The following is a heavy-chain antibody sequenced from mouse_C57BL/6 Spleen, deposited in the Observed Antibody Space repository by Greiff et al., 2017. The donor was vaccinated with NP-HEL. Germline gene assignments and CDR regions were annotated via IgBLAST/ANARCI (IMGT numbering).Heavy chain of an antibody. CDR3: TRGFYYYGSSSHWYFDV. CDR2: ISSGGDYI. J-gene: IGHJ1*03. CDR1: GFTFSSYA. V-gene: IGHV5-9-1*02. Sequence: EVQLQESGEGLVKPGGSLKLSCAASGFTFSSYAMSWVRQTPEKRLEWVAYISSGGDYIYYADPVKGRFTISRDNARNTLYLQMSSLKSEDTAMYYCTRGFYYYGSSSHWYFDVWGTGTTVTVSS. D-gene: IGHD1-1*01.